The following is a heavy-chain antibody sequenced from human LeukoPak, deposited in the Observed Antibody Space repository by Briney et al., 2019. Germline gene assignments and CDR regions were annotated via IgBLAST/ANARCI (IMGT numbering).Heavy chain of an antibody. CDR1: GFTFSTYG. V-gene: IGHV3-23*01. CDR2: ISGSGGGT. J-gene: IGHJ4*02. CDR3: AREMATIIDYFDY. Sequence: GGSLRLSCAASGFTFSTYGMSWVRQAPGKGLEWVSAISGSGGGTYYADSVKGRFTISRDNSKNTLYLQMNSLRAEDTAVYYCAREMATIIDYFDYWGQGTLVTVSS. D-gene: IGHD5-12*01.